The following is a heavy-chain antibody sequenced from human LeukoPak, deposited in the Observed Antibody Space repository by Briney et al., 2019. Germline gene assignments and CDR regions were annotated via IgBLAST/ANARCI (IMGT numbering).Heavy chain of an antibody. J-gene: IGHJ1*01. Sequence: SETLSLTCAVYGGSFSGYYWSWIRQPPGKGLEWIGEINHSGSTNYNPSLKSRVTISVDTSKNQFSLKLSSVTAADTAVYYCARGYSSWNPWGQGTLVTVSS. CDR1: GGSFSGYY. V-gene: IGHV4-34*01. CDR3: ARGYSSWNP. D-gene: IGHD6-13*01. CDR2: INHSGST.